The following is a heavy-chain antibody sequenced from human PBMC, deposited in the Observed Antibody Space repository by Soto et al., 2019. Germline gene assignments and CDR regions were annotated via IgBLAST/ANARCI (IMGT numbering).Heavy chain of an antibody. J-gene: IGHJ3*02. CDR1: GGSLTDHY. D-gene: IGHD2-21*01. Sequence: QVQLQESGPGLVKPSEPLSLTCTVSGGSLTDHYWNWIRQPPGKGLDWIVYVYYSGNTNYNPSLKSRVTISVDTSKNQFSLNLGSVTAADTAVYYCARGNDWKSSTFDIWVQGTMVSVSS. CDR2: VYYSGNT. V-gene: IGHV4-59*11. CDR3: ARGNDWKSSTFDI.